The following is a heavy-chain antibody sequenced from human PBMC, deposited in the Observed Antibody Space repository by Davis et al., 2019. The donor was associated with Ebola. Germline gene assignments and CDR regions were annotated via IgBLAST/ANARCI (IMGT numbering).Heavy chain of an antibody. CDR1: GGTFSTYA. J-gene: IGHJ4*02. CDR2: IIPMLGIP. CDR3: ARDLGTAMATE. D-gene: IGHD5-18*01. Sequence: SVQVSCQASGGTFSTYAIDWVRQAPGQGLERMGRIIPMLGIPNYAQRFQGRVTITADKSTSTAYMELSSLRSEDTAMYYCARDLGTAMATEWGQGTLVTVSS. V-gene: IGHV1-69*04.